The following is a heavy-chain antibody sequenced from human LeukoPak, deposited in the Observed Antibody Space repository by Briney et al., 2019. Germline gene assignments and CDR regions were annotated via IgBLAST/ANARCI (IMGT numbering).Heavy chain of an antibody. CDR1: GYTFTGYY. J-gene: IGHJ6*03. CDR2: INPNSGGT. D-gene: IGHD2-2*01. CDR3: ARGGCSSTSCFLAYYYYMDV. V-gene: IGHV1-2*02. Sequence: GASVKVSCKASGYTFTGYYMHWVRQAPGQGLEWMGWINPNSGGTNYAQKFQGRVTMTRDTSISTAYMELSRLRSDDTAVYYCARGGCSSTSCFLAYYYYMDVWGKGTTVTVS.